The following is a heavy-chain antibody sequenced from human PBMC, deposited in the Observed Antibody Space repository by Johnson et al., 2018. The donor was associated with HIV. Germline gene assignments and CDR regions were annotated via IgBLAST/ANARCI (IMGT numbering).Heavy chain of an antibody. V-gene: IGHV3-7*05. CDR3: ATLSGSYYAFDI. D-gene: IGHD1-26*01. J-gene: IGHJ3*02. Sequence: VQLVESGGGLVQPGGSLRLSCAASGFTFSLYWMTWVRQAPGKGLEWVANIKQDGSEKYYVDSVKGRFTIFRDNAKNSLYLQMNSLRAEDTAFYYCATLSGSYYAFDIWGQGTMVTVSS. CDR1: GFTFSLYW. CDR2: IKQDGSEK.